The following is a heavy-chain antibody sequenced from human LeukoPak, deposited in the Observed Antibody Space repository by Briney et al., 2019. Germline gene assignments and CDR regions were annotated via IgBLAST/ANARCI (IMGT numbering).Heavy chain of an antibody. CDR3: ARAAYYGSGSYYGAFDI. CDR2: INWNGGST. Sequence: GGSLTLSCAASGFTFDDYGMSWVRHAPGKGLEWVSGINWNGGSTGYADSVKGRFTISKDNAKNSLYLQMNSLRAEDTALYYCARAAYYGSGSYYGAFDIWGQGTMVTVSS. D-gene: IGHD3-10*01. CDR1: GFTFDDYG. V-gene: IGHV3-20*04. J-gene: IGHJ3*02.